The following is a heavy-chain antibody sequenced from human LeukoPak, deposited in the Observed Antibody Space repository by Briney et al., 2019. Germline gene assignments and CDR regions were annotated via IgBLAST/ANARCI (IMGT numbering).Heavy chain of an antibody. CDR3: AKDLTAMVMGY. J-gene: IGHJ4*02. V-gene: IGHV3-30*18. CDR1: GFTFISYG. CDR2: ISYDGSNK. Sequence: PGGSLRLSCAASGFTFISYGMHWVRQAPGKGLEWVAVISYDGSNKYYADSVKGRFTISRDNSKNTLYLQMNSPRAEDTAVYYCAKDLTAMVMGYWGQGTLVTVSS. D-gene: IGHD5-18*01.